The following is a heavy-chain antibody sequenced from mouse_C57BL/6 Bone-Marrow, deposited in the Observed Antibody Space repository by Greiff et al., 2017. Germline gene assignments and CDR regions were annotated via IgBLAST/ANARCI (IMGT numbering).Heavy chain of an antibody. CDR1: GYTFTDYY. D-gene: IGHD1-1*01. CDR2: INPYNGGT. V-gene: IGHV1-19*01. CDR3: VYYGSSYWYLDV. J-gene: IGHJ1*03. Sequence: EVQLQQSGPVLVKPGASVKMSCKASGYTFTDYYMNWVKQSHGKSLEWIGVINPYNGGTSYNQKFKGKATLTVDKSSSTAYKKLNSLTSEDSAVYYCVYYGSSYWYLDVWGTGTTVTVSS.